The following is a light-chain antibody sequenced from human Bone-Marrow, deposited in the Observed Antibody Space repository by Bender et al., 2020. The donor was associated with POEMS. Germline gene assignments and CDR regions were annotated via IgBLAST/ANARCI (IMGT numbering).Light chain of an antibody. CDR1: SSNIGNHG. V-gene: IGLV1-36*01. J-gene: IGLJ3*02. CDR2: YDD. CDR3: SAWDDSLSGWV. Sequence: QSVVTQPPSLSEAPIQRGTIPCSGSSSNIGNHGVNWYQQLPGEAPKLLIYYDDLLTPGVSDRFSASKSGTSAAMASSELQSEDEALYYCSAWDDSLSGWVFGGGTKLTVL.